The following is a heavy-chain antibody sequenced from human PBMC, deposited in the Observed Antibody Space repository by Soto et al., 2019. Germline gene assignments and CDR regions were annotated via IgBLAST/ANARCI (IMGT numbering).Heavy chain of an antibody. D-gene: IGHD4-17*01. V-gene: IGHV1-69*06. Sequence: VQLMQSGADVKKPGSSVKVSCKPSGGTFTTYAISWVRQAPGQGLEWMGKIIPIFGTTTYAQKFHGRVTITADTSTAYIELSSLKSEDTAVYYCAKEGTTVTTSRFFDSWGQGTLVTVSS. J-gene: IGHJ4*02. CDR1: GGTFTTYA. CDR3: AKEGTTVTTSRFFDS. CDR2: IIPIFGTT.